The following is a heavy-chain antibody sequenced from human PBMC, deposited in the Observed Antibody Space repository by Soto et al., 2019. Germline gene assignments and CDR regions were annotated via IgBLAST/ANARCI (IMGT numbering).Heavy chain of an antibody. D-gene: IGHD6-19*01. Sequence: ASVKVSCKASGGTFSTFGISWVRQAPGQGLEWMGWINPNSGATNYVQNFQGWVTMTRDTSISTAYMELSRLTSDDTAVYYCATSRTGIVVAKETEYYFDYWGQGTLVTVSS. V-gene: IGHV1-2*04. CDR1: GGTFSTFG. J-gene: IGHJ4*02. CDR3: ATSRTGIVVAKETEYYFDY. CDR2: INPNSGAT.